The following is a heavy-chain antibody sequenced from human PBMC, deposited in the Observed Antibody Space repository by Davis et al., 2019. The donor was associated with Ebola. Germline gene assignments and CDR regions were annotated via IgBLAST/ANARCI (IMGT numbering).Heavy chain of an antibody. V-gene: IGHV1-8*01. CDR3: TRGIARRRSGSWFDP. CDR2: MNPDSGNT. D-gene: IGHD2-15*01. CDR1: GYTFTTYD. J-gene: IGHJ5*02. Sequence: ASAQVSCKASGYTFTTYDINWVRQATGQGLEWMGWMNPDSGNTGYAQKFQGRVTMTRDTSITTAYMELSSLSSDDTAVYYCTRGIARRRSGSWFDPWGQGTPVTVSS.